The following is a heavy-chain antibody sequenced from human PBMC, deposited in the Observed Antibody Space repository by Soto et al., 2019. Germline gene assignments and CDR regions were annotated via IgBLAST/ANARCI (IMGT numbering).Heavy chain of an antibody. V-gene: IGHV1-69*01. J-gene: IGHJ3*01. Sequence: QVQLVQSGADMKKPGSTVNVSCKTSGGSFGSSAISWVRQAPAQGLEWMGEIIPVFDKANYAQNFQGRLTIPADEPTGTVFMQLRSLRSEDTAVYFCARLRRDWGDAFDLWGLGTFVTVSS. CDR2: IIPVFDKA. CDR1: GGSFGSSA. D-gene: IGHD3-16*01. CDR3: ARLRRDWGDAFDL.